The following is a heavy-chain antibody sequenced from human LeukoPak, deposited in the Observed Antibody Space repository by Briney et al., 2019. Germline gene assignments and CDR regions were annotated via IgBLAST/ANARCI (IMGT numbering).Heavy chain of an antibody. V-gene: IGHV1-2*02. D-gene: IGHD1-1*01. Sequence: ASVTVSCLASGYTFTAYYIHWLRPPPGQELEWMGWINPSSGGTNYAQKFQGRVTMTRDKSISSFYMELSSLTSDDAAVYYCARALYNWNDVGYDYWGQGTLVTVSS. J-gene: IGHJ4*02. CDR3: ARALYNWNDVGYDY. CDR1: GYTFTAYY. CDR2: INPSSGGT.